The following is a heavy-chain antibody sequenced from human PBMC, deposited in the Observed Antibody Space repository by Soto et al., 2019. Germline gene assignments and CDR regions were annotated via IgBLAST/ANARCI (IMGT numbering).Heavy chain of an antibody. CDR3: ARDAYSGYDFDY. D-gene: IGHD5-12*01. V-gene: IGHV3-21*01. J-gene: IGHJ4*02. Sequence: EVQLVESGGGLVKPGGSLRLSCAASGFTFSSYSMNWVRQAPGQGLEWVSSISSSSSYIYYADSVKGRFTISRDNAKNSLYLQMNSLRAEDTAVYYCARDAYSGYDFDYWGQGTLVTVSS. CDR1: GFTFSSYS. CDR2: ISSSSSYI.